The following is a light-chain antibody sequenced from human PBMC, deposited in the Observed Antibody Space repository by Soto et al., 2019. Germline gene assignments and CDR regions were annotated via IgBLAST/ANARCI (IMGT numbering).Light chain of an antibody. Sequence: EIVMPQSPSTLSLSPGERSTLSCISSQSVDSSYLAWYQQKPGQAPRLLIYGASSRATGIPDRFSGSGSGTDFTLTISRLEPEDFAVYYCQQYGSSLITFGQGRRLEIK. J-gene: IGKJ5*01. CDR1: QSVDSSY. V-gene: IGKV3-20*01. CDR2: GAS. CDR3: QQYGSSLIT.